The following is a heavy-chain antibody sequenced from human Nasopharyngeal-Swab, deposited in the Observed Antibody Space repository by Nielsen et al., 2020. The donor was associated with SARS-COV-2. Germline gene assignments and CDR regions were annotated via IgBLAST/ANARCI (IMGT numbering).Heavy chain of an antibody. CDR3: ARVELRFLEWYDY. D-gene: IGHD3-3*01. CDR2: INHSGST. V-gene: IGHV4-34*01. CDR1: GVSFSGYY. J-gene: IGHJ4*02. Sequence: SETLSLTCAVYGVSFSGYYWSWIRQPPGKGLEWIGEINHSGSTNYNPSLKSRVTISVDTSKNQFSLKLSSVTAADTAVYYCARVELRFLEWYDYWGQGTLVTVSS.